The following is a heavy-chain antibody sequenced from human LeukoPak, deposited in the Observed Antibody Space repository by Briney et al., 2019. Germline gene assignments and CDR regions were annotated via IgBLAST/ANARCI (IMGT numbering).Heavy chain of an antibody. CDR1: GFTFSSYW. D-gene: IGHD3-3*01. CDR2: INSDGSST. CDR3: ASYDFWSGSAYEYFQH. Sequence: QSGGSLRLSCAASGFTFSSYWMHWVRQAPGKELVWVSRINSDGSSTSYADSVKGRFTISRDNAKNTLYLQMNSLRAEDTAVYYCASYDFWSGSAYEYFQHWGQGTLVTVSS. J-gene: IGHJ1*01. V-gene: IGHV3-74*01.